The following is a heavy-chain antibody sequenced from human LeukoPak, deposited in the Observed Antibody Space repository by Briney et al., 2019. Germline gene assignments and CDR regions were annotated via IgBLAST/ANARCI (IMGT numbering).Heavy chain of an antibody. V-gene: IGHV4-4*07. CDR2: IYSSGST. CDR1: GGSISSYY. D-gene: IGHD3-16*02. Sequence: SETLSLTCTASGGSISSYYWSWIRQPAGKGLELVGRIYSSGSTNYNPSFKSRVTISADKSMNNFSLKLSTVRAAETAVYYCASTYVWASCRCVGIVYCGREALFTVSS. J-gene: IGHJ4*02. CDR3: ASTYVWASCRCVGIVY.